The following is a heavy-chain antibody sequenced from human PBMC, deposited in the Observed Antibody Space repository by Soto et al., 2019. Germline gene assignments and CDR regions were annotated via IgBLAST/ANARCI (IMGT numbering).Heavy chain of an antibody. Sequence: GGSLRLSCAASGFTFSSYSMNWVRQAPGKGLEWVSYISSSSSTIYYADSVKGRFTISRDNAKNSLYLQMNSLRDEDTAVYYCARGDDYDSSGIRLNWFDPWGQGTLVTVSS. J-gene: IGHJ5*02. CDR3: ARGDDYDSSGIRLNWFDP. CDR1: GFTFSSYS. V-gene: IGHV3-48*02. D-gene: IGHD3-22*01. CDR2: ISSSSSTI.